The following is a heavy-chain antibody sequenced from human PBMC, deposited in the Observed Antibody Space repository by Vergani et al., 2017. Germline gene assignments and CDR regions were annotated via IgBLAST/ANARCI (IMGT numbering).Heavy chain of an antibody. V-gene: IGHV1-3*01. D-gene: IGHD2-2*01. CDR3: ARVVGDCSSSRCYNWFDP. CDR2: INAGNGNT. Sequence: QVQLVQSGAEVKKPGASVKVSCKASGYTFTTYTMHWVRQAPGQRLEWMGWINAGNGNTKYSQKFEGRVTMTRDTSASTASMELSSLRSEVTAVYYCARVVGDCSSSRCYNWFDPWGQGTLVTVSS. CDR1: GYTFTTYT. J-gene: IGHJ5*02.